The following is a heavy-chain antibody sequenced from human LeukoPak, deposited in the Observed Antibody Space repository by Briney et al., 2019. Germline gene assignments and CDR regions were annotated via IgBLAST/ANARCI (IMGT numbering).Heavy chain of an antibody. V-gene: IGHV3-48*01. Sequence: GGSLRLSCAASGFTFSSYSMNWVRQAPGKGLEWVSYISSSSSTIYYADSVKGRFTISRDNAKNPLCLQMNSLRAEDTAVYYCARATGGSMNWFDPWGQGTLVTVSS. CDR3: ARATGGSMNWFDP. CDR1: GFTFSSYS. D-gene: IGHD2-15*01. CDR2: ISSSSSTI. J-gene: IGHJ5*02.